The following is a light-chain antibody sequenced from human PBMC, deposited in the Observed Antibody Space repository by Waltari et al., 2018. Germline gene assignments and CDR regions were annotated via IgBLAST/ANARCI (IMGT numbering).Light chain of an antibody. Sequence: ETMMTQSPATLSVSPGERATLSCRASQTVSINLAWYQHKPGQPPRLLIYGASTRATAIPARLSGSESGTEFTLTISSLQSEDFAIYYCQQYNNGPPATFGLGTKVEIK. J-gene: IGKJ1*01. V-gene: IGKV3-15*01. CDR2: GAS. CDR1: QTVSIN. CDR3: QQYNNGPPAT.